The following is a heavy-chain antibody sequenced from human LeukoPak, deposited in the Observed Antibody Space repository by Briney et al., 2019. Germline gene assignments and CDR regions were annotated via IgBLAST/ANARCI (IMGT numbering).Heavy chain of an antibody. CDR2: IYHSGST. CDR1: GGAIASGGYS. Sequence: SQTLSLTCTVSGGAIASGGYSWNWIRQPPGKGLEWIGYIYHSGSTYYNPSLKSRVTISVDRSKNQFSLKLSSVTAADTAVYYCARVGYSGSYGVLDAFDIWGQGTMVTVSS. V-gene: IGHV4-30-2*01. CDR3: ARVGYSGSYGVLDAFDI. J-gene: IGHJ3*02. D-gene: IGHD1-26*01.